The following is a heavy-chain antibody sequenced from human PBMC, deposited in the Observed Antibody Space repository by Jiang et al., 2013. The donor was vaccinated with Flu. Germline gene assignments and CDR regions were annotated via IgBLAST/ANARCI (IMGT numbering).Heavy chain of an antibody. D-gene: IGHD2/OR15-2a*01. CDR3: ARDLGTTAHHPYYFDY. Sequence: GAEVKKPGASVKVSCKASGYTFTSYAMHWVRQAPGQRLEWMGWINAGNGNTKYSQKFQGRVTITRDTSASTAYMELSSLRSEDTAVYYCARDLGTTAHHPYYFDYWGQGTLVTVSS. CDR1: GYTFTSYA. CDR2: INAGNGNT. J-gene: IGHJ4*02. V-gene: IGHV1-3*01.